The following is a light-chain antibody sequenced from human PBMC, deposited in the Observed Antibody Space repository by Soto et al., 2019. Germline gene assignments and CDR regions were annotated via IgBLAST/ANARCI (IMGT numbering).Light chain of an antibody. CDR2: AAS. CDR3: QQSYSTPRVT. CDR1: QSISSY. J-gene: IGKJ5*01. V-gene: IGKV1-39*01. Sequence: DVPITLSPSSLSASASYRATSISRPSQSISSYLNWYQQKPGKAPKLLIYAASSLQSGVPSRFSGSGSGTDFTLTISSLQPEDFATYYCQQSYSTPRVTFGQGTRLEIK.